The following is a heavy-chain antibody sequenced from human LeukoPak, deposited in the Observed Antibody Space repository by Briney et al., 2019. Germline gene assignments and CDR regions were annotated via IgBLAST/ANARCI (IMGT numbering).Heavy chain of an antibody. CDR1: GFTFSSYG. CDR3: AKGRSSSSLYYLDY. V-gene: IGHV3-30*18. J-gene: IGHJ4*02. Sequence: GRSLRLPCAASGFTFSSYGMHWVRQAPGKGLEWVSFISDDGSNKYFADYVKGRFTISRDNSENTLYVQMNSVRAEDTAVYYCAKGRSSSSLYYLDYWGQGTLVTVSS. CDR2: ISDDGSNK. D-gene: IGHD6-13*01.